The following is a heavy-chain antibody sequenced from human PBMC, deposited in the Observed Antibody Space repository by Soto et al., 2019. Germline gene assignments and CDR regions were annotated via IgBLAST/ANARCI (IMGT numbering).Heavy chain of an antibody. CDR2: ISFDGEDS. J-gene: IGHJ4*02. V-gene: IGHV3-30*09. CDR1: GFVFSDYG. CDR3: ARTDQGYNAFDF. D-gene: IGHD5-12*01. Sequence: QVVLVESGGGVVQPGKSLRLSCAASGFVFSDYGLHWIRQTPGKGLEWLTFISFDGEDSYYADSVKGRFAISRDTSTNTLYLQMNSLSPEDTAVYFCARTDQGYNAFDFWGRGTLVTVSS.